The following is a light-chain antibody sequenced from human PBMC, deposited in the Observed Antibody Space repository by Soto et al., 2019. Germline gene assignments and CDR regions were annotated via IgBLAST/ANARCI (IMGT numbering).Light chain of an antibody. CDR1: QSILHSNGYNY. CDR3: MQAPRQYT. V-gene: IGKV2-28*01. CDR2: FGS. J-gene: IGKJ2*01. Sequence: DIVMTQSPLSLPVTPGEPASISCRSSQSILHSNGYNYLAWYMQKPGQSPQLLIYFGSNRASGVPDRFSGSGAGTVFILNSSRVEAEDVGDYYCMQAPRQYTFGQGTKLEIK.